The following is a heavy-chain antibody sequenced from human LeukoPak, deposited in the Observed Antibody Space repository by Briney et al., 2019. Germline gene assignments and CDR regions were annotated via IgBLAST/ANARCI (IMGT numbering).Heavy chain of an antibody. D-gene: IGHD5-18*01. CDR3: ARADGDTAMIDY. Sequence: GGSLRLSCAASGFTFSDYYMSWIRQAPGKGLEWVSYISSSGSTIYYADSVKGRFTISRDNAKNSLYLQMNSLRAENRAVYYCARADGDTAMIDYWGQGTLVTVSS. J-gene: IGHJ4*02. CDR2: ISSSGSTI. V-gene: IGHV3-11*04. CDR1: GFTFSDYY.